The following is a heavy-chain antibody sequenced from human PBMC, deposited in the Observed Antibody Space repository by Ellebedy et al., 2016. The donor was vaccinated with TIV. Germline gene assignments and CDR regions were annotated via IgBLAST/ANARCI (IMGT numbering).Heavy chain of an antibody. D-gene: IGHD4-17*01. Sequence: PGGSLRLSCAASGFPFSSYALHWVRQAPGKGLEWLAMTSYDGSKEYYADSVKGRFTISRDNSKNTLYLEMNSLRTEDTAVYSCARIYADYFWYFDLWGRGTLVTVSS. V-gene: IGHV3-30*04. CDR1: GFPFSSYA. CDR2: TSYDGSKE. J-gene: IGHJ2*01. CDR3: ARIYADYFWYFDL.